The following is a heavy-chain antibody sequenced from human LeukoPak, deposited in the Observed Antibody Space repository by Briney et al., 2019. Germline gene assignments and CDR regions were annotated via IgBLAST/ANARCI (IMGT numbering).Heavy chain of an antibody. CDR3: ARDSYDSSGFDY. Sequence: ASVKVSCKASGYTFTGYYMHWVRQAPGQGLEWMGWINPNSGCTNYAQKFQGRVTMTRDTSISTAYMELSRLRSDDTAVYYCARDSYDSSGFDYWGQGTLVTVSS. D-gene: IGHD3-22*01. CDR2: INPNSGCT. J-gene: IGHJ4*02. CDR1: GYTFTGYY. V-gene: IGHV1-2*02.